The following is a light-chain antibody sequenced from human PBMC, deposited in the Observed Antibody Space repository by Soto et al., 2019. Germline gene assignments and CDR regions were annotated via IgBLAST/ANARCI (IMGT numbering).Light chain of an antibody. Sequence: QSALTQPRAVSGSPGQSVRVCCVGGRRVVGGYNFVAWYHDHPAKAPTLILSPVTKRPSGVPDRFSASKSGTTASLTISGLLTEDEADYYCCSHVGTSCYV. CDR2: PVT. V-gene: IGLV2-11*01. CDR3: CSHVGTSCYV. J-gene: IGLJ1*01. CDR1: RRVVGGYNF.